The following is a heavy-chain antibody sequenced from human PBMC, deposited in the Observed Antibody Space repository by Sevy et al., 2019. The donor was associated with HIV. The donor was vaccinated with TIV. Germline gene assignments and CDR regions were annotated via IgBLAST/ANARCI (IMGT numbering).Heavy chain of an antibody. CDR2: IYPDDSET. J-gene: IGHJ4*02. CDR3: ARLICTNGICYLDY. D-gene: IGHD2-8*01. CDR1: GYTFTRYW. V-gene: IGHV5-51*01. Sequence: GESLKISCKGSGYTFTRYWIGWVRQMPEKGLEWMGIIYPDDSETRYSPSFQGQVTISAHKSISTAYMQWSSLRASDTAMYYCARLICTNGICYLDYWGQGTLVTVSS.